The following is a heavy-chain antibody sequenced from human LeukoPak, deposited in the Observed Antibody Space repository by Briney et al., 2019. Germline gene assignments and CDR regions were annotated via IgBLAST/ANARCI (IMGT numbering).Heavy chain of an antibody. CDR3: ATSSSSWYFRFDP. D-gene: IGHD6-13*01. CDR1: GDSVSRDGPA. Sequence: SQTLSLTCAISGDSVSRDGPAWNWIRQSPSRGLEWLGRTYRTSKWYTNYAESVRSRIVVNPDTSKNQFSLQLNSVTPEDTAVYYCATSSSSWYFRFDPWGQGTLVTVSS. CDR2: TYRTSKWYT. V-gene: IGHV6-1*01. J-gene: IGHJ5*02.